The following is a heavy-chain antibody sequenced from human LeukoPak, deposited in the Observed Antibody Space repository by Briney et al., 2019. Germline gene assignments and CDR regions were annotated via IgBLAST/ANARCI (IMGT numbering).Heavy chain of an antibody. Sequence: GGSLRLSCAASGFTFSSYSMNWVRQAPGKGLEWVSSISSSSSYIYYADSVKGRFTISRDNAKNSLYLQMNSLRAEDTALYYCAKDIRSTRPDAFDIWGQGTMVTVSS. CDR3: AKDIRSTRPDAFDI. CDR1: GFTFSSYS. J-gene: IGHJ3*02. D-gene: IGHD6-6*01. V-gene: IGHV3-21*04. CDR2: ISSSSSYI.